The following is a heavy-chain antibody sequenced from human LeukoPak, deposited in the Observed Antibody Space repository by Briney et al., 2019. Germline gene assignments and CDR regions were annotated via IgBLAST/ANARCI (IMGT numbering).Heavy chain of an antibody. CDR2: FDPEDGKT. J-gene: IGHJ4*02. CDR3: ATVNYYYDSSGYHDY. D-gene: IGHD3-22*01. Sequence: ASVKVSCKASGYTFTSYDINWVRQATGQGLEWMGGFDPEDGKTIYAQKFQGRVTMTEDTSTDTAYMELSSLRSEDTAVYYCATVNYYYDSSGYHDYWGQGTLVTVSS. V-gene: IGHV1-24*01. CDR1: GYTFTSYD.